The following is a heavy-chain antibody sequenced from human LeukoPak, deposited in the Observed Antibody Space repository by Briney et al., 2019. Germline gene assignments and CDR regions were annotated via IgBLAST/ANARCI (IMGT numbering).Heavy chain of an antibody. CDR1: GFTFSNCG. CDR2: ISGSGGST. V-gene: IGHV3-23*01. CDR3: AKGTYYYDSSGYYSALDDAFDI. D-gene: IGHD3-22*01. J-gene: IGHJ3*02. Sequence: GGTLRLSCAASGFTFSNCGMSWVRQAPGKGLEWVSAISGSGGSTYYADSVKGRFTISRDNSKNTLYLQMNSLRAEDTAVYYCAKGTYYYDSSGYYSALDDAFDIWGQGTMVTVSS.